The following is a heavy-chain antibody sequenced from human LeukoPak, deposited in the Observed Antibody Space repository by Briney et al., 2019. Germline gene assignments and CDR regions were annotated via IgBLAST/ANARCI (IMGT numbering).Heavy chain of an antibody. CDR1: GFTFSSYS. V-gene: IGHV3-21*01. CDR3: ARAPAQLWFGELLFDP. J-gene: IGHJ5*02. CDR2: ISSSSSYI. Sequence: GGSLRLSCAASGFTFSSYSMNWVRQAPGKGLEWVSSISSSSSYIYYADSVKGRFTISRDNAKNALYLQMNSLRAEDTAVYYCARAPAQLWFGELLFDPWGQGTLVTVSS. D-gene: IGHD3-10*01.